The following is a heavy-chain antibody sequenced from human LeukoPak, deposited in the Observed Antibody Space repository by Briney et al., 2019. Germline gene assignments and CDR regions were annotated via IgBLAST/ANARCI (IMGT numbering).Heavy chain of an antibody. J-gene: IGHJ4*02. V-gene: IGHV3-23*01. CDR3: ARDWFNDY. CDR2: ISGSGAHT. CDR1: GFTFSGDA. Sequence: GGSLRLSCIASGFTFSGDAMNWIRQVPGKGLEWVSAISGSGAHTFYADSVEGRFTVSRDNFNDTLYLQMNSLRVDDAAIYYCARDWFNDYWGQGTLVTVSS. D-gene: IGHD3-9*01.